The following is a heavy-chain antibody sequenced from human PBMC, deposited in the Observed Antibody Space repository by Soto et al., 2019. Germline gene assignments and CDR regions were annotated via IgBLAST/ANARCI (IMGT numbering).Heavy chain of an antibody. D-gene: IGHD3-10*01. CDR2: INHSGTT. Sequence: SETLSLTCAVYGGSFSGYYWSWIRQPPGRGLEWIGEINHSGTTNNNPSLKSRVTISVDTSKNQFSLKVSSVTAADTAVYYCASRTAGGSETYYNSWFDPWGQGTLVTVSS. CDR1: GGSFSGYY. V-gene: IGHV4-34*01. J-gene: IGHJ5*02. CDR3: ASRTAGGSETYYNSWFDP.